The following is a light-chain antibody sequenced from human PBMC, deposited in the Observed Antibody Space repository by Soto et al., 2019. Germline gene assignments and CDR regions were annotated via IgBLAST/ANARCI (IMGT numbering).Light chain of an antibody. Sequence: EIVMTQSPATLSVSPGERATLSCRASQSVSSNLAWYQQKPGQAPRLLIYGASTRATGIPARFSGSGSGTDFTLTNSSLQSEDFAVYYCQQYNNWPQWTFGQGSKVEIK. CDR3: QQYNNWPQWT. V-gene: IGKV3-15*01. J-gene: IGKJ1*01. CDR1: QSVSSN. CDR2: GAS.